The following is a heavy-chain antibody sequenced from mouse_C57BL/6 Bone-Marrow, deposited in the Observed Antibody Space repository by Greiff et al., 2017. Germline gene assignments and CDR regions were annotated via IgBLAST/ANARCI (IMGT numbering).Heavy chain of an antibody. V-gene: IGHV1-42*01. CDR1: GYSFTGYS. J-gene: IGHJ4*01. Sequence: EVQLQQSGPELVKPGASVKISCKASGYSFTGYSMNWVKQSPEQSLEWIGEIYPSTGGTTYNQKFKAKATLTVDKSSSTAYMLLNRLTSEYSTVYCCAPLEGYAMDYWGQGTSVTVSS. CDR3: APLEGYAMDY. CDR2: IYPSTGGT.